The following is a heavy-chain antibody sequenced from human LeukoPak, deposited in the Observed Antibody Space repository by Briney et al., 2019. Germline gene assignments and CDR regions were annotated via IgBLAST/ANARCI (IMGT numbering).Heavy chain of an antibody. CDR1: GYIFTKYV. Sequence: ASVKVSCKASGYIFTKYVVHWVRQAPGERPEWMGWIKAGNGDTKYSQNFQDRLTITRDTSASTVYMELSSLTSEDTALYYCARDDCGDTCYPGGYWGQGTLVTVSS. CDR2: IKAGNGDT. V-gene: IGHV1-3*01. CDR3: ARDDCGDTCYPGGY. D-gene: IGHD2-21*01. J-gene: IGHJ4*02.